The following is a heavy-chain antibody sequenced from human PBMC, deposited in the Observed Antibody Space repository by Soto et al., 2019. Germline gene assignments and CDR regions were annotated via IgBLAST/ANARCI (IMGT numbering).Heavy chain of an antibody. V-gene: IGHV3-72*01. CDR3: TRSIPGTTSSEY. D-gene: IGHD1-7*01. Sequence: EVQLVESGGGLVQPGGSLRLSCAGSGFTFSDYYIDWVRQAPGKGLEWVGRSRDKGNSYSTDYAASVKGRFSVSRDASKNSLYLPMNSRKSEDTALYYCTRSIPGTTSSEYWRQGTLVTVSS. CDR1: GFTFSDYY. J-gene: IGHJ4*02. CDR2: SRDKGNSYST.